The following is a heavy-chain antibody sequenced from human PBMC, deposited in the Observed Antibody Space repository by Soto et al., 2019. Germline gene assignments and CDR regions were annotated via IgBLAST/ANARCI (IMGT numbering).Heavy chain of an antibody. CDR2: IKSKTDGGTT. V-gene: IGHV3-15*01. CDR3: SNGTTVPDY. J-gene: IGHJ4*02. Sequence: GGSLRLSCAASGFTFSNAWMSWARQAPGKGQEWVGRIKSKTDGGTTYYAAPVKGRFTIARDDSKHTLYLQMYILETEATAVYYCSNGTTVPDYWGQGSLVTVSS. D-gene: IGHD4-17*01. CDR1: GFTFSNAW.